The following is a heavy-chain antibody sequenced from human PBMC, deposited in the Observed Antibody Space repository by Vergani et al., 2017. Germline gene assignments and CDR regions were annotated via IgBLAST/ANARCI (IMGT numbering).Heavy chain of an antibody. CDR2: IYPADSDT. D-gene: IGHD1-1*01. Sequence: EVQLVESGGGLVQPGGSLRLSCAASGFTFSSYWMHWVRQMPGKGLEWMGIIYPADSDTRYSPSFQGQVTISADKSISTAFLQWDSLKASDTALYYCARHTTYTDSWGQGTLVTVSS. V-gene: IGHV5-51*01. CDR1: GFTFSSYW. CDR3: ARHTTYTDS. J-gene: IGHJ4*02.